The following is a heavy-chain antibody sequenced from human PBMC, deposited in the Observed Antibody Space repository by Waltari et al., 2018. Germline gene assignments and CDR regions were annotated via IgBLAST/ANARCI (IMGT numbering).Heavy chain of an antibody. Sequence: EVQLLESGGGLVQPGGSRRLACAASGFTFSSYAMSWVRQAPGKGLEWVSVIYSGGSTYYADSVKGRFTISRDNSKNTLYLQMNSLRAEDTAVYYCAKDETYSSSWYYFDYWGQGTLVTVSS. V-gene: IGHV3-23*03. J-gene: IGHJ4*02. CDR2: IYSGGST. CDR1: GFTFSSYA. CDR3: AKDETYSSSWYYFDY. D-gene: IGHD6-13*01.